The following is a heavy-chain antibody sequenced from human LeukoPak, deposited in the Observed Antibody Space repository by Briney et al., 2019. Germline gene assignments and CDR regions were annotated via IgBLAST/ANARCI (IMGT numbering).Heavy chain of an antibody. CDR1: GFTFSSYS. D-gene: IGHD3-3*01. V-gene: IGHV3-21*01. J-gene: IGHJ4*02. Sequence: GGSLRLSCAASGFTFSSYSMNWVRQAPGKGLEWVSSISSSSSYIYYADSVKGRFTISRDNAKNSLYLQMNSLRAEDTAVYYCARAPSVLRFLKWLNYFDYWGQGTLVTVSS. CDR2: ISSSSSYI. CDR3: ARAPSVLRFLKWLNYFDY.